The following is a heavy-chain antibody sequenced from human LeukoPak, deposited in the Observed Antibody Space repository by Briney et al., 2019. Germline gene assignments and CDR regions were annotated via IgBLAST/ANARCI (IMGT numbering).Heavy chain of an antibody. D-gene: IGHD1-1*01. CDR3: AREGFGTTGTTYWFDP. J-gene: IGHJ5*02. CDR1: GGTFSSYA. V-gene: IGHV1-69*06. CDR2: IIPIFGTA. Sequence: SVKVSCKASGGTFSSYAISWVRQAPGQGLEWMGGIIPIFGTANYAQKFQGGVTITADKSTSTAYMELSSLRSEDTAVYYCAREGFGTTGTTYWFDPWGQGTLVTVSS.